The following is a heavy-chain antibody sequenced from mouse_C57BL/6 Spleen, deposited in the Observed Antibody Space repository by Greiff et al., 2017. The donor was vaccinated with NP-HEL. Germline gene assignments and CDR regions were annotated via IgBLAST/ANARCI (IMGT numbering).Heavy chain of an antibody. J-gene: IGHJ3*01. CDR2: IRLKSDNYAT. D-gene: IGHD2-1*01. CDR3: TVYYGSPWFAY. CDR1: GFTFSNYW. Sequence: EVQLQESGGGLVQPGGSMKLSCVASGFTFSNYWMNWVRQSPEKGLEWVAQIRLKSDNYATHYAESVKGRFTISRDDSKSSVYLQMNNLRAEDAGIYYCTVYYGSPWFAYWGQGTLVTVSA. V-gene: IGHV6-3*01.